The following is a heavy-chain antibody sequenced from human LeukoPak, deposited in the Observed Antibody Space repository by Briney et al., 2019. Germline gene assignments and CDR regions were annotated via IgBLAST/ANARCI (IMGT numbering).Heavy chain of an antibody. CDR2: IIPILGIA. CDR3: ARDNSGSQIDP. J-gene: IGHJ5*02. D-gene: IGHD1-26*01. V-gene: IGHV1-69*04. Sequence: SVKVSCKASGGTFSSYAISWVRQAPGQGLEWMGRIIPILGIANYAQKFQGRVTITADKSTSTAYMELSSLRSEDTAVYYCARDNSGSQIDPWGQGTLVTVSS. CDR1: GGTFSSYA.